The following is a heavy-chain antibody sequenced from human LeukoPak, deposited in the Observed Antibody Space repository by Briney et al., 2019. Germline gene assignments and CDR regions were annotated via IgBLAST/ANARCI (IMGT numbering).Heavy chain of an antibody. D-gene: IGHD6-13*01. CDR2: ITSSGTYI. V-gene: IGHV3-21*01. J-gene: IGHJ4*02. Sequence: GGSLKLSCATSGFTFNNYNMNWVRQAPGRALEWVSSITSSGTYIFYADSVKGRFTISRDNAKNSLYLQMNSLGAEDTAVYYCASTIGSAGTQYWGQGTLVTVSS. CDR3: ASTIGSAGTQY. CDR1: GFTFNNYN.